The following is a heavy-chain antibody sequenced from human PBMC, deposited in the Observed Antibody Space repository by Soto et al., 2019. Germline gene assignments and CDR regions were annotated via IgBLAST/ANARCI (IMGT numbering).Heavy chain of an antibody. D-gene: IGHD3-22*01. Sequence: RASVKVSCKASGGTFSSYAISWVRQAPGQGLEWMGGIIPIFGTANYAQKFQGRVTITADESTSTAYMELSSLRSEDTAVYYCASTYYYDSSGYYSSFDYWGQGTLVTVSS. V-gene: IGHV1-69*13. J-gene: IGHJ4*02. CDR3: ASTYYYDSSGYYSSFDY. CDR1: GGTFSSYA. CDR2: IIPIFGTA.